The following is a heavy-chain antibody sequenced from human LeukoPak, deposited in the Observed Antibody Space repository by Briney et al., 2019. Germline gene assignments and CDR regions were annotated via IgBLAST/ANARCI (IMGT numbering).Heavy chain of an antibody. CDR1: GGSISSTNW. Sequence: PSETLSLTCGVSGGSISSTNWWSWVRQPPGQGLEWIGEISLTGRTNYNPSLKSRVTISVDTSNNQFSLKLSSVTAADTAVYYCARHVGYNYGHADYWGQGTLVTVSS. CDR3: ARHVGYNYGHADY. D-gene: IGHD5-18*01. V-gene: IGHV4-4*02. CDR2: ISLTGRT. J-gene: IGHJ4*02.